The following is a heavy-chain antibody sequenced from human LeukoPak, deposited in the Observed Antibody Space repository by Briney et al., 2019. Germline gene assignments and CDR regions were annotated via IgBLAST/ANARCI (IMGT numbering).Heavy chain of an antibody. D-gene: IGHD2-2*01. CDR1: GFTFSSYA. Sequence: GGSLRLSCAASGFTFSSYAMSWVRQAPGRGLEWVSAISGSGGSTYYADSVRGRFTISRDNSKNTLYLQMNSLRAEDTAVYYCAKLGAARQQRYQGWFDPWGQGTLVTVSS. J-gene: IGHJ5*02. CDR2: ISGSGGST. V-gene: IGHV3-23*01. CDR3: AKLGAARQQRYQGWFDP.